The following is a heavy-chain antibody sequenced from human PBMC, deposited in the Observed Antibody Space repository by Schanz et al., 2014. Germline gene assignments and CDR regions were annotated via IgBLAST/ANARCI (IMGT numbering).Heavy chain of an antibody. D-gene: IGHD5-18*01. Sequence: QVQLVQSGAEVKKPGSSVKVSCTASGGTFSSYTISWIRQAPGQGLEWMGRIIPVLAIADYAQKFQGRVTITAHKSTSTASMELSSLRSEDTAVYYCARGPSQGYSYGHNIGAYYYGMDVWGQGTTVTVSS. V-gene: IGHV1-69*02. CDR1: GGTFSSYT. CDR3: ARGPSQGYSYGHNIGAYYYGMDV. CDR2: IIPVLAIA. J-gene: IGHJ6*02.